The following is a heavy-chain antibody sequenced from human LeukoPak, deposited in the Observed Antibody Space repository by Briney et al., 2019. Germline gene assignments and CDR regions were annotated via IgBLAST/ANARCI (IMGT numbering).Heavy chain of an antibody. D-gene: IGHD2-2*01. J-gene: IGHJ4*02. CDR1: GFTFSSYE. V-gene: IGHV3-23*01. Sequence: PGGSLRLSCAASGFTFSSYEMNWVRQAPGKGLEWVSAISGSGGSTYYADSVKGRFTISRDNSKNTLYLQMNSLRAEDTAVYYCAKDAAAMTSNFDYWGQGTLVTVSS. CDR3: AKDAAAMTSNFDY. CDR2: ISGSGGST.